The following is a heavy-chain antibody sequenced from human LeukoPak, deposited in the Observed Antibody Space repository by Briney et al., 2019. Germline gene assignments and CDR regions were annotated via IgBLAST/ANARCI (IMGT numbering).Heavy chain of an antibody. V-gene: IGHV3-9*01. CDR1: GFTFNEYA. CDR2: ISWNSGSI. CDR3: ISDLCGRDDQ. J-gene: IGHJ5*02. D-gene: IGHD1-1*01. Sequence: GGSLRLSCVGFGFTFNEYAMHWVRQAPGKGLEWVSGISWNSGSIGYADSVKGRFTISRHNAKDTLYLQMSSLRDEDTAVYYCISDLCGRDDQWGRGTLVTVSS.